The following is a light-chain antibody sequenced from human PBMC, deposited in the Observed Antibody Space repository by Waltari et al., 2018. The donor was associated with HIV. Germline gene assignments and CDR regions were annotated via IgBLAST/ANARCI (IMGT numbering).Light chain of an antibody. CDR1: QSVFYSSNNKNY. CDR3: HQYYHTPQT. J-gene: IGKJ1*01. V-gene: IGKV4-1*01. Sequence: DAVVTQPPDSLVVSLGEMATIHCKSSQSVFYSSNNKNYLAWYQHKPGQPPKLLVYWASTRASGVPDRFRGSGSATDFTLTISSLQAEDVAVYYCHQYYHTPQTFGQGTKVEI. CDR2: WAS.